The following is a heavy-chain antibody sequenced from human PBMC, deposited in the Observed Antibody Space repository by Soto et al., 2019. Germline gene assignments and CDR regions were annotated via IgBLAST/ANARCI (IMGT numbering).Heavy chain of an antibody. CDR3: ARDTGNPSYFGS. D-gene: IGHD2-8*02. Sequence: PSETLSLTCTVSGGSITSINYYWSWIRHHPGKGLEWIGYIYYIGSTYYNPSLMSRVSISVDTSKNQFSLRLSSVTAADTAVYYCARDTGNPSYFGSWGQGTMVAV. J-gene: IGHJ4*02. CDR1: GGSITSINYY. V-gene: IGHV4-31*03. CDR2: IYYIGST.